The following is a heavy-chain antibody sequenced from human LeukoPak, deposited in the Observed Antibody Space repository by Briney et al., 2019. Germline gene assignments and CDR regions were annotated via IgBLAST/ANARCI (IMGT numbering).Heavy chain of an antibody. CDR2: IRGSGGST. J-gene: IGHJ6*03. CDR3: AKGAVESLAYYFYMEV. CDR1: GFTFNSYA. D-gene: IGHD4-23*01. Sequence: GGSLRLSCTASGFTFNSYAMNWVRQAPGKGLEWVSTIRGSGGSTYTADSVKGRFIISRDNSKNMLYIQMNSLRAEDTAVYYCAKGAVESLAYYFYMEVWGKGTTVTVSS. V-gene: IGHV3-23*01.